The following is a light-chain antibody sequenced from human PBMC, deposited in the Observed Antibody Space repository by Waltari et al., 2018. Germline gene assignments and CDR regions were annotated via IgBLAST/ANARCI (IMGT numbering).Light chain of an antibody. CDR2: GAT. V-gene: IGKV3-15*01. Sequence: EILMTQSPPTLSVSPGARATLSCRASQSINRNLAWYQQKPGQAPRLLIYGATTRATGIPARFSGSGSGTKFTLTISSLQSEDFAVYYCQQYNTWRTFGQGTKLEIK. J-gene: IGKJ2*01. CDR1: QSINRN. CDR3: QQYNTWRT.